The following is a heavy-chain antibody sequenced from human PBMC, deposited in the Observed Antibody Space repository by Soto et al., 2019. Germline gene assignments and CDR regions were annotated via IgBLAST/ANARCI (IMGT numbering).Heavy chain of an antibody. CDR2: IYYLGNT. D-gene: IGHD3-22*01. Sequence: SETLSLTCTVSGASIRSSSSYWGWIRQPPGKGLEWVGSIYYLGNTYYNPSLGSRVTISLDTSKNQFSLRLSSVTAADTAVFYCEGLYTYDSSGYHLAYWGQGSLVTVSS. V-gene: IGHV4-39*01. CDR1: GASIRSSSSY. J-gene: IGHJ4*02. CDR3: EGLYTYDSSGYHLAY.